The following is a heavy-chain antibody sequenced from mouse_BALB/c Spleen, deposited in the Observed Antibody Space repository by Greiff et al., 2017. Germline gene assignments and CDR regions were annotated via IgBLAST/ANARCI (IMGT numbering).Heavy chain of an antibody. J-gene: IGHJ1*01. CDR2: IYPGDGDT. Sequence: QVQLQQSGAELVRPGSSVKISCKASGYAFSSYWMNWVKQRPGQGLEWIGQIYPGDGDTNYNGKFKGKATLTADKSSSTAYMQLSSLTSEDSAVYFCARRGKGYPRYFDVWGAGTTVTVSS. CDR1: GYAFSSYW. D-gene: IGHD2-2*01. V-gene: IGHV1-80*01. CDR3: ARRGKGYPRYFDV.